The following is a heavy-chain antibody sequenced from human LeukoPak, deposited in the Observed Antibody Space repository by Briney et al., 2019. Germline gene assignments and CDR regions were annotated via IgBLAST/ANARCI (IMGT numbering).Heavy chain of an antibody. J-gene: IGHJ4*02. D-gene: IGHD2/OR15-2a*01. CDR3: ARGSNSGFSIDN. CDR2: IWYDGSNE. Sequence: PGRSLRLSCAVSGFSFSSYGMHWVRQAPGKGLEWVAVIWYDGSNENYADSVKGRFTISRDNSKNTLYLQMNSLRAEDTAAYFCARGSNSGFSIDNWGQGTLVTVSS. CDR1: GFSFSSYG. V-gene: IGHV3-33*01.